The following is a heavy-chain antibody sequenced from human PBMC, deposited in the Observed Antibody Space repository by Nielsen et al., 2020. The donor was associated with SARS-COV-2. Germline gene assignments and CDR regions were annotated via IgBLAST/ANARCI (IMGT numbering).Heavy chain of an antibody. CDR3: AKDLRRITMVRGVMGGGMDV. D-gene: IGHD3-10*01. Sequence: WIRQPPGKGLDWVSVIYSGGSTYYADSVKGRFTISRHNSKNTLYLQMNSLRAEDTAVYYCAKDLRRITMVRGVMGGGMDVWGQGTTVTVSS. J-gene: IGHJ6*02. CDR2: IYSGGST. V-gene: IGHV3-53*04.